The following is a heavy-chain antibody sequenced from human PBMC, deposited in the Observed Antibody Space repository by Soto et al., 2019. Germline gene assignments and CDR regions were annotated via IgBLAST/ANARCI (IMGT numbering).Heavy chain of an antibody. CDR1: GGTFSSYA. D-gene: IGHD2-15*01. V-gene: IGHV1-69*12. CDR2: IISIFGTT. CDR3: ASRSVAATFFDY. J-gene: IGHJ4*02. Sequence: QVQLVQSGAEVKKPGSSVKVSCKASGGTFSSYAISWVRQAPGQGLEWMGGIISIFGTTNYAQKFQGRVTITAYVSTNTAYMELSSLISEDTAVYYCASRSVAATFFDYWGQGTLVTVSS.